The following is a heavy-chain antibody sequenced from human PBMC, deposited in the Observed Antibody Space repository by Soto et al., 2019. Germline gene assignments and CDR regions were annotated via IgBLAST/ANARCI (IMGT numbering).Heavy chain of an antibody. V-gene: IGHV3-15*07. CDR2: IKSKTDGGTT. J-gene: IGHJ3*02. CDR3: TTERAGAFDI. Sequence: PGGSLRLSCAASGFTFTSAWMNWVRQAPGKGLEWVGRIKSKTDGGTTDYAAPVKGRFTSSRDDSKNTLYLQMNSLKIEDTAVYYCTTERAGAFDIWGQGTMVTVSS. CDR1: GFTFTSAW. D-gene: IGHD6-19*01.